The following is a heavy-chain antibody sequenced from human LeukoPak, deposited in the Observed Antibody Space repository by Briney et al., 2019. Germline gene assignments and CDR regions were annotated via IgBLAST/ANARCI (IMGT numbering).Heavy chain of an antibody. Sequence: SETLSLTCAVYGGSFSGYYWSWIRQPPGKGLEWMGEINHSGSTNYNPSLKSRVTISVDTSKNQFSLKLSSVTAADTAVYYCARGKIVVVPAAPPGRWFDPWGQGTLVTVSS. D-gene: IGHD2-2*01. CDR1: GGSFSGYY. J-gene: IGHJ5*02. CDR3: ARGKIVVVPAAPPGRWFDP. CDR2: INHSGST. V-gene: IGHV4-34*01.